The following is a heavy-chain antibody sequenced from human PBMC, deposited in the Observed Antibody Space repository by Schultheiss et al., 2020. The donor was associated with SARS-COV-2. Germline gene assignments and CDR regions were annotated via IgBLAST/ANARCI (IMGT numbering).Heavy chain of an antibody. CDR3: ARFGARDCSGGSCYFTVDY. J-gene: IGHJ4*02. Sequence: ASVKVSCKASGYTFTSYYMHWVRQAPGQGLEWMGIINPSGGSTSYAQKFQGRVTITADESTSTAYMELSSLRSEDTAVYYCARFGARDCSGGSCYFTVDYWGQGTLVTVSS. CDR2: INPSGGST. D-gene: IGHD2-15*01. V-gene: IGHV1-46*01. CDR1: GYTFTSYY.